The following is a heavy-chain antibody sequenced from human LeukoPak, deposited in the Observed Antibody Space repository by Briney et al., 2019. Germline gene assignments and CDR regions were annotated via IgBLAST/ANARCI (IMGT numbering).Heavy chain of an antibody. D-gene: IGHD2-15*01. Sequence: PSETLSLTCTFSGDSVNAMSYSWGWLRQPPGKGLEWIGTIYYTGSAYYNPSLRSRVTISADTSKNQFSLKVYSVSAADTAVYYCVRISPPFDHWGQGTLVTVSS. V-gene: IGHV4-39*01. CDR2: IYYTGSA. J-gene: IGHJ4*02. CDR3: VRISPPFDH. CDR1: GDSVNAMSYS.